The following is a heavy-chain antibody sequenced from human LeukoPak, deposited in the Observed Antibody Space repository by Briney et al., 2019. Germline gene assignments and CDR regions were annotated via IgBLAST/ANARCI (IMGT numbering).Heavy chain of an antibody. J-gene: IGHJ5*02. CDR1: GGSISSYY. CDR2: IYYSGST. Sequence: PSETLSLTCTVSGGSISSYYWSWIRQPPGKGLEWIGHIYYSGSTNYNPSLNSRVTISVDTSKNQFSMKLSSVTAADTAVYYCARDRTRITMVRGVIGGFDRWGQGSLVTVVS. CDR3: ARDRTRITMVRGVIGGFDR. D-gene: IGHD3-10*01. V-gene: IGHV4-59*01.